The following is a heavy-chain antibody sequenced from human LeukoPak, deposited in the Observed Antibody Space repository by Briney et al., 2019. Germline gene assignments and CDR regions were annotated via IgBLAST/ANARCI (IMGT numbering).Heavy chain of an antibody. CDR2: IYYSGST. D-gene: IGHD3-10*01. V-gene: IGHV4-59*01. CDR1: GGSISSYY. Sequence: SETLSLTCTVSGGSISSYYWSWIRQPPGKGLEWIGYIYYSGSTNYNPSLKSRVTISVDTSKNQFSLKLSSVTAADTAVYYCAREGYGSGSYYDCWGQGTLVTVSS. J-gene: IGHJ4*02. CDR3: AREGYGSGSYYDC.